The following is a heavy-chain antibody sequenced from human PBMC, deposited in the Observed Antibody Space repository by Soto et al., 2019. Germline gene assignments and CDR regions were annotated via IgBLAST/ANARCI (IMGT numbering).Heavy chain of an antibody. J-gene: IGHJ4*02. CDR1: GGSISSSSYY. CDR3: VRFWPPLYSDALTDYTDAFDY. D-gene: IGHD3-9*01. Sequence: SETLSLTCTVSGGSISSSSYYWGWIRQPPGKGLEWIGSIFYSGSTYYNPSLKSRVTISVDTSKNQVSLKLSSVTAADTAVYYCVRFWPPLYSDALTDYTDAFDYWGQGTLVTVSS. V-gene: IGHV4-39*01. CDR2: IFYSGST.